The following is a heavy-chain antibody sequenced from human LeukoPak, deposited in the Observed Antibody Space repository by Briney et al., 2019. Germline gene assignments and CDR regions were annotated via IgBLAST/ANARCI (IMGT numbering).Heavy chain of an antibody. CDR2: ISSSGSTI. D-gene: IGHD6-19*01. J-gene: IGHJ6*02. CDR1: GFTFSDYY. Sequence: GGSLRLSCAASGFTFSDYYMSWIRQAPGKGLEWVSYISSSGSTIYYADSVKGRFTISRDNAKNSLYLQMNSLRAEDTAVYYCARDGIAVADPGYYYGMDVWGQGTTVTVSS. CDR3: ARDGIAVADPGYYYGMDV. V-gene: IGHV3-11*01.